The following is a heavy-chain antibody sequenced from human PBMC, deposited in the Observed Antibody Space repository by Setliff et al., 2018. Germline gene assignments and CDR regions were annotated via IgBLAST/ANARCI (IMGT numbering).Heavy chain of an antibody. CDR2: VYFSGYT. CDR3: ARVDFTMLQGVLGQ. V-gene: IGHV4-39*07. Sequence: SETLSLTCTVSGGSISSSSYYWGWVRQPPGKGLEWLGSVYFSGYTYYNPSLSGRVTISIDTSKNQFSLRLTSVTAADTAVYYCARVDFTMLQGVLGQWGQGTLVTVSS. D-gene: IGHD3-10*01. CDR1: GGSISSSSYY. J-gene: IGHJ1*01.